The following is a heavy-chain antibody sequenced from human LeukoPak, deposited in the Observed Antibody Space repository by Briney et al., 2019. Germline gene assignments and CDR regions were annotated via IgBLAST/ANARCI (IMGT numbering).Heavy chain of an antibody. CDR3: AIMHGYYDGSGYWVQ. Sequence: GGSLRLSCAASGFTFGSYGMSWVRQAPGKGLEWVSFISPNADRTSYADSVEGRFTISRDNPRNTLYMQMNSLRDEDTALYYCAIMHGYYDGSGYWVQWGQGTLVTVSS. CDR1: GFTFGSYG. J-gene: IGHJ1*01. CDR2: ISPNADRT. V-gene: IGHV3-23*01. D-gene: IGHD3-22*01.